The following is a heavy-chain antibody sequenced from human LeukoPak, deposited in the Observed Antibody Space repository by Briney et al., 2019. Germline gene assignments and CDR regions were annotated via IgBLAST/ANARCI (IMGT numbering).Heavy chain of an antibody. D-gene: IGHD5-18*01. CDR3: ARDRGYSYGYGDYWFDP. J-gene: IGHJ5*02. Sequence: GASVKVSCKASGYTFTSYGISWVRQAPGQGLEWMGWISAYNGNTNYAQKLQGRVTMTTDTSTSTACMELRNLRSDDTAVYYCARDRGYSYGYGDYWFDPWGQGTLVTVSS. CDR1: GYTFTSYG. V-gene: IGHV1-18*01. CDR2: ISAYNGNT.